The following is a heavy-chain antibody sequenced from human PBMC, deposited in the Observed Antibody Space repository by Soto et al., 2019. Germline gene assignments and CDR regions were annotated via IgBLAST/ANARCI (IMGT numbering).Heavy chain of an antibody. CDR3: ARGIATGQLDP. J-gene: IGHJ5*02. D-gene: IGHD2-15*01. CDR2: INPKSGGT. V-gene: IGHV1-2*04. CDR1: GYSFTDYH. Sequence: ASVKVSCKASGYSFTDYHIHWVRQAPGQGLEWLGRINPKSGGTSTAQKFQGWVTMTRDRSISTVYMELTRLRSDDTAVYFCARGIATGQLDPWGQGTLVTVSS.